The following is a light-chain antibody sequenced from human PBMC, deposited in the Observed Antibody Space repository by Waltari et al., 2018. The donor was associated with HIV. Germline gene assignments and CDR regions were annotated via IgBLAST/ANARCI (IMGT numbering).Light chain of an antibody. V-gene: IGLV5-45*01. CDR3: VIWHNSAWV. CDR2: YKSDSDK. Sequence: QAVLTQPASLSASPGASASLTCTLRSGIDVAIYRIYWYQQKPGSPPQYLLRYKSDSDKQQGSGVPSRFSGSKDASANAGILLISGRQSGDEDDYYCVIWHNSAWVFGGGTKLTVL. CDR1: SGIDVAIYR. J-gene: IGLJ2*01.